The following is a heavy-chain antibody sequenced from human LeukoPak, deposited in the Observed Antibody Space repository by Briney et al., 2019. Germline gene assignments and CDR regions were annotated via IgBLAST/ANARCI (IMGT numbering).Heavy chain of an antibody. D-gene: IGHD5-24*01. CDR1: GFTFSSYT. CDR3: ARDVDGYSH. J-gene: IGHJ4*02. Sequence: PGGSLRLSCAASGFTFSSYTMSWVRQAPGKGLEWVSGVSGSGGNIHYADSVKGRFTISRDNSRNTLYLQMNSLRAEDTAVYYCARDVDGYSHWGQGTLVTVSS. CDR2: VSGSGGNI. V-gene: IGHV3-23*01.